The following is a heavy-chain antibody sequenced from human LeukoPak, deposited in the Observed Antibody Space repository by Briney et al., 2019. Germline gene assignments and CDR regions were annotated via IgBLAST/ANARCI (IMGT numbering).Heavy chain of an antibody. V-gene: IGHV1-8*02. CDR3: ARGPPGGYPDY. J-gene: IGHJ4*02. Sequence: ASVKVSCKASGYTFTGYYMHWVRQATGQGLEWMGWMNPNSGNTGYAQKFQGRVTMTRNTSISTAYMELSSLRSEDTAVYYCARGPPGGYPDYWGQGTLVTVSS. CDR2: MNPNSGNT. CDR1: GYTFTGYY. D-gene: IGHD5-12*01.